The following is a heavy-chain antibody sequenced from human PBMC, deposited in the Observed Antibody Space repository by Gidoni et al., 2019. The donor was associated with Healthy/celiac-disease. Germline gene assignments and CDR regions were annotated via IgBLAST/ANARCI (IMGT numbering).Heavy chain of an antibody. V-gene: IGHV3-49*03. CDR3: NREGLNP. J-gene: IGHJ5*02. Sequence: EVHLVESGGDLVQPGQSLRLSCITSGFTFGDYAMSWFRQAPGKGLQWVGLIRAEIYGGATEYATSVKGRFTISRDDSKSTAYLQMNSLKTEDTAVYFCNREGLNPWGQGTLVTVSS. CDR1: GFTFGDYA. CDR2: IRAEIYGGAT.